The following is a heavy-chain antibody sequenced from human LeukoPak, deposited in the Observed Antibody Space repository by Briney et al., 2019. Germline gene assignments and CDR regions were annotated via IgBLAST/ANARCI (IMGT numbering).Heavy chain of an antibody. J-gene: IGHJ6*02. CDR1: GGSFSGYY. D-gene: IGHD5-18*01. CDR3: ASFAARGYSYGFGGYYYYGMDA. CDR2: INHSGST. V-gene: IGHV4-34*01. Sequence: SETLSLTCAVYGGSFSGYYWSWIRQPPGKGLEWIGEINHSGSTNYNPSLKSRVTISVDTSKNQFSLKLSSVTAADTAVYYCASFAARGYSYGFGGYYYYGMDAWGQGTTVTVSS.